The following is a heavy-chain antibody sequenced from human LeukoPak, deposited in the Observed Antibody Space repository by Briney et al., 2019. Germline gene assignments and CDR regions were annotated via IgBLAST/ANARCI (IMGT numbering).Heavy chain of an antibody. CDR1: GFTFSGCH. J-gene: IGHJ4*02. D-gene: IGHD4-17*01. CDR3: AKDSNDNGDYNYFDF. Sequence: PGRSLKLSCAASGFTFSGCHIHWVRQAPGKGLEWVALVWHDGSKTYYADSVKGRFTVSGDNSKNTLFLQMNSLRAEDTGVYYCAKDSNDNGDYNYFDFWGQGTLVTVSS. V-gene: IGHV3-33*06. CDR2: VWHDGSKT.